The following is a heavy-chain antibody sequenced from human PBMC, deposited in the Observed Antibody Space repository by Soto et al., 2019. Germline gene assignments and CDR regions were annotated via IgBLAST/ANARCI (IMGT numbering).Heavy chain of an antibody. CDR1: GYIFTNYG. CDR3: ARGPGGPDGPGDY. D-gene: IGHD2-15*01. CDR2: INAGNGNT. Sequence: ASVKVSCKASGYIFTNYGISWVRQAPGQGLEWMGWINAGNGNTKYSQKFQGRVTITRDTSASTAYMELSSLRSEDTAVYYCARGPGGPDGPGDYWGQGTLVTVSS. V-gene: IGHV1-3*01. J-gene: IGHJ4*02.